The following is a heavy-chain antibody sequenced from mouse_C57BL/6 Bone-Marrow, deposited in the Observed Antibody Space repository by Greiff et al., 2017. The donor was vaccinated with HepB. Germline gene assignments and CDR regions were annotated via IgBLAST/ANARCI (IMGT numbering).Heavy chain of an antibody. J-gene: IGHJ3*01. CDR3: TPYYYGSSSWFAY. Sequence: EVQLQESGGGLVQPGGSMKLSCVASGFTFSNYWMNWVRQSPETGLEWVAQIRLKSDNYATHYAESVKGRFTISRDDSKSSVYLQMNNLRAEDTGIYYCTPYYYGSSSWFAYWGQGTLVTVSA. CDR2: IRLKSDNYAT. V-gene: IGHV6-3*01. CDR1: GFTFSNYW. D-gene: IGHD1-1*01.